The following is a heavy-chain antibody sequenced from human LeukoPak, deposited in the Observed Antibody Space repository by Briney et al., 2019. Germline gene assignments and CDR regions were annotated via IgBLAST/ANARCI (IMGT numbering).Heavy chain of an antibody. CDR2: IYYSGST. CDR3: ARQVVPAAIRVWYGWFDP. CDR1: GGSISSYY. D-gene: IGHD2-2*01. Sequence: PSETLSLTCTVSGGSISSYYWSWIRQPPGKGLEWIGYIYYSGSTNYNPSLKSRVTISVDTSKNQFSLKLSSVTTADTAVYYCARQVVPAAIRVWYGWFDPWGRGTLVTVSS. V-gene: IGHV4-59*08. J-gene: IGHJ5*02.